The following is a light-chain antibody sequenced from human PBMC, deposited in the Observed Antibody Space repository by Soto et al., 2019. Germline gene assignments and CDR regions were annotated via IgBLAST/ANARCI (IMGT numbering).Light chain of an antibody. CDR1: QSVSSNY. J-gene: IGKJ1*01. CDR2: GAS. V-gene: IGKV3-20*01. Sequence: EIVLTQSPGTLSLSPGERATLSCSASQSVSSNYLAWYQQKPDGQAPRLLIYGASSRATGISDRFSGSASETDFPLTISRLEPEDIAVYYCQQYVSSPRTFGQGTNVEIK. CDR3: QQYVSSPRT.